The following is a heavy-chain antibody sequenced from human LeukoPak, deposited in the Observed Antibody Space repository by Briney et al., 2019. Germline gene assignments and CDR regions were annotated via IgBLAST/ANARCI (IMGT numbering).Heavy chain of an antibody. CDR1: GFSFSTYS. D-gene: IGHD2-2*01. Sequence: GGSLRLSCAASGFSFSTYSMNWVRQAPGKGLEWVSDITSSSSYIWYADSVKGRFTISRDDAKNLLYLQMNSLRAEDTAVYYCAKDTPRFIVVVPAAKDYWGQGTLVTVSS. CDR2: ITSSSSYI. V-gene: IGHV3-21*04. CDR3: AKDTPRFIVVVPAAKDY. J-gene: IGHJ4*02.